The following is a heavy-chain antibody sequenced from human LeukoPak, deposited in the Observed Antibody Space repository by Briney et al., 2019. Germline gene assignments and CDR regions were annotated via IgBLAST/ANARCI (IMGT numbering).Heavy chain of an antibody. CDR3: ARETVPAARSAYYMDV. V-gene: IGHV4-4*07. CDR1: GGSISSYY. Sequence: ETLSLTCTVSGGSISSYYWSWIRQPAGKGLEWIGRIYTSGSTNYNPSLESRVTMSVDTSKNQFSLKLSSVTAADTAVYYCARETVPAARSAYYMDVWGKGTTVTVSS. D-gene: IGHD2-2*01. J-gene: IGHJ6*03. CDR2: IYTSGST.